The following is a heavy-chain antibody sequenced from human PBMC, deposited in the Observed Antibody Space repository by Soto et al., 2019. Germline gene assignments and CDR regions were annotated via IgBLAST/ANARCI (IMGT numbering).Heavy chain of an antibody. CDR2: ISYDGSNK. D-gene: IGHD3-22*01. Sequence: QVQLVESGGGVVQPGRSLRLSCAASGFTFSSYAMHWVRQAPGKGLEWVAVISYDGSNKYYADSVKGRFTISRDNSKNTLYLQMNSLRAEDTAVYYCARGPAHSSGYQDFDYWGQGTLVTASS. CDR3: ARGPAHSSGYQDFDY. V-gene: IGHV3-30-3*01. CDR1: GFTFSSYA. J-gene: IGHJ4*02.